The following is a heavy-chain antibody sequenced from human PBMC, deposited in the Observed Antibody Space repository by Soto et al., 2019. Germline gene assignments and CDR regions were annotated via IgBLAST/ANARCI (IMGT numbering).Heavy chain of an antibody. V-gene: IGHV3-7*01. D-gene: IGHD6-13*01. Sequence: EVQLVESGGGLVQPGGSLRLSCAACGFTFSSYWMSWVRQAPGKGLEWVANIKQDGSEKYYVDSVKGRFTISRDNAKNSLYLQMNSLRAEDTAVYYCARYSSSWYYDAFDIWGQGTMVTVSS. CDR1: GFTFSSYW. J-gene: IGHJ3*02. CDR2: IKQDGSEK. CDR3: ARYSSSWYYDAFDI.